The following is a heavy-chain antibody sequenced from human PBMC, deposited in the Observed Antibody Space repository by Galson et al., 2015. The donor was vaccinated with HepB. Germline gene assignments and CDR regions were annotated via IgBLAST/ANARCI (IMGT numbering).Heavy chain of an antibody. Sequence: SVKVSCKASGDTFSSHPISWVRQAPGQGLEWMGGIIPMFDTTNYAQKFRGRVTITADKSTSTAYMQLSSLRSEDTAIYYCARPPFPDFYDSSDYLRPLHHWGQGTLVTVSS. J-gene: IGHJ5*02. D-gene: IGHD3-22*01. CDR3: ARPPFPDFYDSSDYLRPLHH. CDR1: GDTFSSHP. CDR2: IIPMFDTT. V-gene: IGHV1-69*06.